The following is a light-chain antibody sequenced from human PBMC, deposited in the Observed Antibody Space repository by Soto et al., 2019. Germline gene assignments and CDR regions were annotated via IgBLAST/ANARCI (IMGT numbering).Light chain of an antibody. CDR3: QQYGSSLIT. CDR2: AAS. Sequence: DIQMTQSPSSLSASVGGRVTITCRASQSISSYLNWYQQKPGKAPKLLIYAASSLQSGVPSRFSGSGSGTDFTLTISSLQPEDFATYYCQQYGSSLITFGQGTRLEIK. V-gene: IGKV1-39*01. CDR1: QSISSY. J-gene: IGKJ5*01.